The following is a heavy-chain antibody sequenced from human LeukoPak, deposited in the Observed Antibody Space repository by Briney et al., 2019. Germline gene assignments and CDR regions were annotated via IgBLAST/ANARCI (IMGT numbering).Heavy chain of an antibody. J-gene: IGHJ4*02. CDR1: GYTFTSYG. Sequence: ASVKVSCKASGYTFTSYGISWVRQAPGQGLEWMGWISAYNGNTNYAQKLQGRVTMTTDTSTSTAYMELSSLRSEDTAVYYCARVIGEAGDYYDSSGYSHGFDYWGQGTLVTVSS. CDR3: ARVIGEAGDYYDSSGYSHGFDY. V-gene: IGHV1-18*01. CDR2: ISAYNGNT. D-gene: IGHD3-22*01.